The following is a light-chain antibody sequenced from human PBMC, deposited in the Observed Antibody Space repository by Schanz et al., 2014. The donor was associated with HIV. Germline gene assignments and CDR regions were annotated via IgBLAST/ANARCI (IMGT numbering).Light chain of an antibody. Sequence: DIQMTQSPSTLSASVGDRVTITCRSSQDIRNDLGWYQQKPGKAPKRLIYAESSLQSGVPSRFSGSGSGTDFTLNISSLQPEDVGTYYCKQSYSTPRTFGQGTKVEI. J-gene: IGKJ1*01. CDR2: AES. V-gene: IGKV1-39*01. CDR1: QDIRND. CDR3: KQSYSTPRT.